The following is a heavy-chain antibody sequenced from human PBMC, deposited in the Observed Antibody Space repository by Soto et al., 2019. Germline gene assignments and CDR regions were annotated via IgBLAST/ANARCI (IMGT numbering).Heavy chain of an antibody. V-gene: IGHV1-3*01. CDR3: ARDRWGRITIETHYYYMDV. J-gene: IGHJ6*03. CDR2: INAGNGNT. CDR1: GYTFTSYA. Sequence: ASVKVSFKASGYTFTSYAMHWVRQAPGQSLEWMGWINAGNGNTKYSQKFQDRVTLTRDRSASTAYMELSSLRSEDTAVYYCARDRWGRITIETHYYYMDVWGKGTTVTVSS. D-gene: IGHD3-3*01.